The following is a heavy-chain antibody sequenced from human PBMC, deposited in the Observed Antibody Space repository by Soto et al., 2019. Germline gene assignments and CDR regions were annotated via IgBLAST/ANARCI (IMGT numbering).Heavy chain of an antibody. CDR1: GFTFSSYW. Sequence: GGSLRLSCAASGFTFSSYWMHWVRQSPGKGLVWVSRINSDGSSTSYADSVKGRFTISRDNAKNTLYLQMNSLRAEDTAVYYCARVSSVLLWFGEIDYYGMDVWGQGTTVTVSS. CDR2: INSDGSST. CDR3: ARVSSVLLWFGEIDYYGMDV. J-gene: IGHJ6*02. V-gene: IGHV3-74*01. D-gene: IGHD3-10*01.